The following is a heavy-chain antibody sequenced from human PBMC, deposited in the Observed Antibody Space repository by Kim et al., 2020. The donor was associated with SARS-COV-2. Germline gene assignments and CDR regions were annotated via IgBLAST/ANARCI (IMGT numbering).Heavy chain of an antibody. CDR3: ARGGSGWFDY. CDR1: GGSISSSSYY. Sequence: SETLSLTCTVSGGSISSSSYYWGWIRQPPGKGLEWIGSICYSGSTYYNPSLKRRVTISVDTSKNQFSLKLSSVTAADTAVYYCARGGSGWFDYWGQGTLVTVSS. V-gene: IGHV4-39*01. J-gene: IGHJ4*02. D-gene: IGHD6-19*01. CDR2: ICYSGST.